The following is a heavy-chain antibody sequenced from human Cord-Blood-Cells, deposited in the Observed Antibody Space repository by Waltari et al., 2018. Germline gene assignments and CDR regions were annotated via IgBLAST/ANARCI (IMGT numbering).Heavy chain of an antibody. Sequence: EVQLLESGGGLVQPGGSLRLSCAASGFTFSSYAMSWVRQAPGRGLEWVSAISGRGGSTYYADSVKGRFTISRDNSKNTLYLQMNSLRAEDTAVYYCAKASLGVLLYYFDYWGQGTLVTVSS. CDR2: ISGRGGST. CDR3: AKASLGVLLYYFDY. D-gene: IGHD2-8*01. J-gene: IGHJ4*02. V-gene: IGHV3-23*01. CDR1: GFTFSSYA.